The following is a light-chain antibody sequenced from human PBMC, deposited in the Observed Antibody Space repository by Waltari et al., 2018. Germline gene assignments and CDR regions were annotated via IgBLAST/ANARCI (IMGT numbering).Light chain of an antibody. CDR3: AAWDDSLDGWV. CDR2: SNN. CDR1: SSTIGTNP. Sequence: QSVLPQPPSASGTPGQRVTISCSGSSSTIGTNPVSWYQQLAGTAPKLLIYSNNQRPSGVPDRFSGSKSGTTASLAISGLQSEDEAAYYCAAWDDSLDGWVFGGGTKLTVL. V-gene: IGLV1-44*01. J-gene: IGLJ3*02.